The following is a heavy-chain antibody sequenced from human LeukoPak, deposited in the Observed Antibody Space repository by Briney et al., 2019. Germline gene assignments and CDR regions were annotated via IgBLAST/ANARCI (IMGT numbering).Heavy chain of an antibody. J-gene: IGHJ4*02. CDR3: VRDQDSSGYHLY. V-gene: IGHV3-30*14. D-gene: IGHD3-22*01. CDR1: GFTFSSYW. CDR2: ISYDGYDK. Sequence: PGGSLRLSCAASGFTFSSYWMSWVRQAPGKGLEWVTLISYDGYDKSYADSVRGRFTISRDNSKNTLYLQMNSLRAEDTAVYYCVRDQDSSGYHLYWGQGTLVTVSS.